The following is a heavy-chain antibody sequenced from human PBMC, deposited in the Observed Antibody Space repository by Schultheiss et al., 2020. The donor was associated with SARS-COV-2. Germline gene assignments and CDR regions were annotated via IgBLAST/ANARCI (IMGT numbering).Heavy chain of an antibody. Sequence: GGSLRLSCAASGFTFSSYWMSWVRQAPGKGLEWVAVIWYDGSNKYYADSVKGRFTISRDNSKNTLYLQMNSLRAEDTAVYYCAKVDGSYRVWGQGTTVTVSS. D-gene: IGHD1-26*01. V-gene: IGHV3-33*06. CDR3: AKVDGSYRV. CDR1: GFTFSSYW. J-gene: IGHJ6*02. CDR2: IWYDGSNK.